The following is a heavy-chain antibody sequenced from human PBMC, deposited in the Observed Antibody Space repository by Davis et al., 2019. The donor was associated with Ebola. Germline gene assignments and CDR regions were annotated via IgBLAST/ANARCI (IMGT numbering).Heavy chain of an antibody. CDR2: IKQDGSEK. CDR3: ARETVVVVAALGWWFDP. J-gene: IGHJ5*02. Sequence: PGGSLRLSCAASGFTLSSYWMSWVRQAPGQGLEWVANIKQDGSEKYYVDSVKGRFTISRDNAKNSLYRQMNSLRAEDTAVYYCARETVVVVAALGWWFDPWGQGTLVTVSS. V-gene: IGHV3-7*01. D-gene: IGHD2-15*01. CDR1: GFTLSSYW.